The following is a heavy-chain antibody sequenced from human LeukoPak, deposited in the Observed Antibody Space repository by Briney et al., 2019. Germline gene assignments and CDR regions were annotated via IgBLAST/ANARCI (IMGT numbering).Heavy chain of an antibody. CDR3: TRVLLWFGEFSAFDY. J-gene: IGHJ4*02. CDR2: IRSQVYGGTT. V-gene: IGHV3-49*04. CDR1: GFTFGDYA. D-gene: IGHD3-10*01. Sequence: GGPLRLSCTASGFTFGDYALTWVRQAPGKGLEWIGFIRSQVYGGTTEYAASVKDKFTIPRDDSKSIAYLQMNSLKTEDTAVYYCTRVLLWFGEFSAFDYWGQGALVTVSS.